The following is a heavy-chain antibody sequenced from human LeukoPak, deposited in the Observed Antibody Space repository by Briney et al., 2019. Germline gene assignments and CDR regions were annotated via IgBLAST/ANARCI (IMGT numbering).Heavy chain of an antibody. V-gene: IGHV1-46*01. CDR2: INPGGDNT. D-gene: IGHD2-8*01. J-gene: IGHJ4*02. CDR3: ARDNVPGYFDC. CDR1: GYTFTNYY. Sequence: GASVKVSCKASGYTFTNYYIHWVRQAPGQGLEWMGLINPGGDNTDYAQNFQGRVTMTRDTSTSTVYMGLSSLRSEDTAVYYCARDNVPGYFDCWGQGPLVTVSA.